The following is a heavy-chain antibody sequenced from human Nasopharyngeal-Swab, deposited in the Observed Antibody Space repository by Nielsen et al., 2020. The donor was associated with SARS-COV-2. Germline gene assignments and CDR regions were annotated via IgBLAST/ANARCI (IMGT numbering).Heavy chain of an antibody. CDR3: ARLFYYDSSGYPDAFDI. J-gene: IGHJ3*02. D-gene: IGHD3-22*01. CDR2: IYPGDSDT. Sequence: VRQMPGKGLEWMGIIYPGDSDTRYSPSFQGQVTISADKSISTAYLQWSSLKASDTVMYYCARLFYYDSSGYPDAFDIWGQGTMVTVSS. V-gene: IGHV5-51*01.